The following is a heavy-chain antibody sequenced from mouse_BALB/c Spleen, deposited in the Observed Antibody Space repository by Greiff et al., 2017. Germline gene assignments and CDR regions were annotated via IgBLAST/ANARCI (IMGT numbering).Heavy chain of an antibody. D-gene: IGHD2-3*01. CDR1: GFTFSSYY. CDR2: INSNGGST. Sequence: EVQRVESGGGLVKLGGSLKLSCAASGFTFSSYYMSWVRQTPEKRLELVAAINSNGGSTYYPDTVKGRFTISRDNAKNTLYLQMSSLKSEDTALYYCARHGGWLLFYAMDYWGQGTSVTVSS. V-gene: IGHV5-6-2*01. CDR3: ARHGGWLLFYAMDY. J-gene: IGHJ4*01.